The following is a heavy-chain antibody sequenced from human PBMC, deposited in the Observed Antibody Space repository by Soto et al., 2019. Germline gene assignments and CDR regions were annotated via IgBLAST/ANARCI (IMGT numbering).Heavy chain of an antibody. CDR1: GFTFDDYA. D-gene: IGHD5-18*01. J-gene: IGHJ6*02. CDR3: AKSGEQLWYYYGMDV. Sequence: GGSLRLSCAASGFTFDDYAMHWVRQAPGKGLEWVSGISWNSGSIGYADSVKGRFTISRDNAKNSLYLQMNSLRAEDTALYYCAKSGEQLWYYYGMDVWGQGTTVTVSS. V-gene: IGHV3-9*01. CDR2: ISWNSGSI.